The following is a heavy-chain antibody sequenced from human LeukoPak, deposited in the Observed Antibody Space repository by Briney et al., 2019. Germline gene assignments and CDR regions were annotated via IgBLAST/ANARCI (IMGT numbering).Heavy chain of an antibody. D-gene: IGHD5-18*01. Sequence: SETLSLTCAVYGGSFSSYYWSWIRQPPGKGLEWIGEINHSGSTNYNPSLKSRVTISVDTSKNQFSLKLGSVTAADTAVYYCARSSLGYSYGFSPYQKRLFDYWGQGTLVTVSS. CDR1: GGSFSSYY. CDR3: ARSSLGYSYGFSPYQKRLFDY. J-gene: IGHJ4*02. CDR2: INHSGST. V-gene: IGHV4-34*01.